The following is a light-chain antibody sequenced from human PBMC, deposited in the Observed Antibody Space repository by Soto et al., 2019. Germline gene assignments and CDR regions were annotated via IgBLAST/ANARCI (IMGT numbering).Light chain of an antibody. CDR3: NSYTSSSTLV. Sequence: QSALTQPASVSGSPGQSITISCIGTSSDVGGHNYVSWYQQYPGKAPKLMIYDVSNRSSGVSNRFSGSKSGNTASLTISGLQAEDEADYYCNSYTSSSTLVFGTGTKLPVL. V-gene: IGLV2-14*01. J-gene: IGLJ1*01. CDR1: SSDVGGHNY. CDR2: DVS.